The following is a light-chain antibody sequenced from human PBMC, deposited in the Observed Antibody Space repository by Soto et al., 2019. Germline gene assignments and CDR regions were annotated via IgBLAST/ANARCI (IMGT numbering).Light chain of an antibody. V-gene: IGLV1-44*01. Sequence: QSVLTQPPSASGTPGQRVTISCSGSSSNIGSNTVNWYQQLPGTAPKLLLYSNNQRSSCVPDRFSGSKSGTSVSGAMRGLQSEDESDYYCAAWDDSLNGPVFGGGTKVTVL. CDR2: SNN. CDR1: SSNIGSNT. J-gene: IGLJ3*02. CDR3: AAWDDSLNGPV.